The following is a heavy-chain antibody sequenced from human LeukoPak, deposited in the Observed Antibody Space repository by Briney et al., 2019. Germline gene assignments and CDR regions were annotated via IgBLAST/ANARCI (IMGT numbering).Heavy chain of an antibody. V-gene: IGHV5-51*01. J-gene: IGHJ3*02. CDR2: IYPGDSDT. Sequence: GESLKISCKGSGYSFTSYWIGWVRQMPGKGLEWMGVIYPGDSDTRYSPSFQGQVTISADKSISTAYLQWSSLKASDTAMYYCARQRSYYDSSGYYYAFDIWGQGTMVTVSS. D-gene: IGHD3-22*01. CDR1: GYSFTSYW. CDR3: ARQRSYYDSSGYYYAFDI.